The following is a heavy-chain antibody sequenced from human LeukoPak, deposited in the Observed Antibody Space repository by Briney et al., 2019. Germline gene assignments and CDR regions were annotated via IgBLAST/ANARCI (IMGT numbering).Heavy chain of an antibody. CDR2: INDSGST. CDR1: GGSFSGYY. D-gene: IGHD3-16*02. Sequence: SETLSLTCAVYGGSFSGYYWSWIRQPPGKGLEWIGEINDSGSTKYNPSLKSRVTISIDTSKKQFSLRLRSVTAADTAVYYCARQPRARVWGNNRPSGYYMDVWGKGTTVTISS. V-gene: IGHV4-34*01. CDR3: ARQPRARVWGNNRPSGYYMDV. J-gene: IGHJ6*03.